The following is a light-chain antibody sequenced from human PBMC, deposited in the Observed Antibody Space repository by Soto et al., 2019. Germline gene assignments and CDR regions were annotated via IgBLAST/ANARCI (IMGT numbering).Light chain of an antibody. J-gene: IGKJ2*01. CDR2: GAF. Sequence: EIVLTQSPGTLSLSPGERATLSCRASQNVTSRYLAWYQQKPGQAPRLLIFGAFSRATGIPDRVSGSGSGTAFTLTISRLEHEDFAVYYCQHYGTSHTFGQGTKLE. CDR1: QNVTSRY. V-gene: IGKV3-20*01. CDR3: QHYGTSHT.